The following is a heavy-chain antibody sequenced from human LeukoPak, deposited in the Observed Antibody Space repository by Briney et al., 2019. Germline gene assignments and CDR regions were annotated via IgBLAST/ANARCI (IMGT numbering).Heavy chain of an antibody. J-gene: IGHJ4*02. D-gene: IGHD1-26*01. CDR3: ARKKAGALNY. CDR1: GGTFSSYA. CDR2: IIPILGIA. V-gene: IGHV1-69*04. Sequence: SVKVSCKASGGTFSSYAISWVRQAPGQGLEWMGRIIPILGIANYAQKLQGRVTMTTDTSTSTAYMELRSLRSDDTAVYYCARKKAGALNYWGQGTLVTVSS.